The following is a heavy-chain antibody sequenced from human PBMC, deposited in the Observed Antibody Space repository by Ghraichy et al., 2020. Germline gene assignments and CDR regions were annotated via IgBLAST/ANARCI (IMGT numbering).Heavy chain of an antibody. D-gene: IGHD3-22*01. CDR3: AKDPDTYYYDSSGYPSYFDY. V-gene: IGHV3-23*01. CDR1: GFTFSSYA. CDR2: ISGSGGST. J-gene: IGHJ4*02. Sequence: GSLRLSCAASGFTFSSYAMSWVRQAPGKGLEWVSAISGSGGSTYYADSVKGRFTISRDNSKNTLYLQMNSLRAEDTAVYYCAKDPDTYYYDSSGYPSYFDYWGQGTLVTVSS.